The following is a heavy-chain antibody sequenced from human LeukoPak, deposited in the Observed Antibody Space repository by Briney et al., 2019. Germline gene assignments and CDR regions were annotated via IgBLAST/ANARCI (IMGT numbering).Heavy chain of an antibody. CDR3: ARLGATYYGILTGLEHHLPFDY. CDR1: GYSFTSYW. CDR2: IYPGDSDT. Sequence: SGESLKISCKGSGYSFTSYWIGWVRQMPGKGLEWMGIIYPGDSDTRYSPSFQGQVTISADKSISTAYLQWSSLKASDTAMYYCARLGATYYGILTGLEHHLPFDYWGQGTLVTVSS. D-gene: IGHD3-9*01. J-gene: IGHJ4*02. V-gene: IGHV5-51*01.